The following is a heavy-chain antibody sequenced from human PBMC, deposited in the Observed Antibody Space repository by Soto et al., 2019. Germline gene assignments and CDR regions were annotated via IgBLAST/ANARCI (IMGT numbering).Heavy chain of an antibody. J-gene: IGHJ3*02. CDR3: AKDRGDMIVVSDAFDI. CDR2: INPSGGST. CDR1: GYTFTSYY. D-gene: IGHD3-22*01. V-gene: IGHV1-46*01. Sequence: ASVKVSCKASGYTFTSYYMHWVRQAPGQGLEWMGIINPSGGSTSYAQKFQGRVTMTRDTSTSTVYMELSSLRAEDTAVYYCAKDRGDMIVVSDAFDIWGQGTMVTVSS.